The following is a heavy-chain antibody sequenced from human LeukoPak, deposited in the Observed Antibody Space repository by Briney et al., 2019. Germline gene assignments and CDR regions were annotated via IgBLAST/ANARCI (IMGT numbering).Heavy chain of an antibody. Sequence: GRSLRLSCAASGFTFSDYILDWVRQAPGKGLEWVGRIRRGTNNYTTEYAASVKGRFIISRDDSKNSLYLHMNSLKTEDTAVYHCTRDGGDSTKTAFDMWGQGTMVTVSS. J-gene: IGHJ3*02. CDR3: TRDGGDSTKTAFDM. CDR2: IRRGTNNYTT. D-gene: IGHD2/OR15-2a*01. V-gene: IGHV3-72*01. CDR1: GFTFSDYI.